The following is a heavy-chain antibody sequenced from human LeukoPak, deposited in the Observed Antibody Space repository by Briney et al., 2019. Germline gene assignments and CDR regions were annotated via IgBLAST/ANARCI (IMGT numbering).Heavy chain of an antibody. V-gene: IGHV4-39*07. CDR2: IYYSGRT. D-gene: IGHD3-22*01. J-gene: IGHJ5*02. Sequence: SETLSLTCSVSGGSVSSSSYSWAWIRQPPGKGLEWIGIIYYSGRTYYNPSLKSRVTISEDTSKNQFSLVLKSVTAADSAVYYCARGLTYYSDSSGYPSWGQGTLVTVSS. CDR1: GGSVSSSSYS. CDR3: ARGLTYYSDSSGYPS.